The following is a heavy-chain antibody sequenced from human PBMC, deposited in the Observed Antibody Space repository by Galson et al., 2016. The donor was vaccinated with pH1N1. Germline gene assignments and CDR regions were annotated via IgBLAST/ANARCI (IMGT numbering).Heavy chain of an antibody. D-gene: IGHD3-22*01. CDR1: GFTFNIFA. Sequence: SLRLSCAASGFTFNIFAMSWVRQAPGKGPEWVSSISASGANTNYADPVKGRFTISRDNSNNTLYLQTNSLRAEDTAIYYCVKLDSSGYYYGRFDSWGQGTLVTVSS. V-gene: IGHV3-23*01. CDR3: VKLDSSGYYYGRFDS. J-gene: IGHJ4*02. CDR2: ISASGANT.